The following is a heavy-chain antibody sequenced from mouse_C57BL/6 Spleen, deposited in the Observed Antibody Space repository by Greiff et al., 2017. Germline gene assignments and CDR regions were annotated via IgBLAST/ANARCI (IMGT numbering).Heavy chain of an antibody. Sequence: VQLVESGAELARPGASVKLSCKASGYTFTSYGISWVKQRTGQGLEWIGEIYPRSGNNYSNEKFKGKATLTADKSSSTAYMELRSLTSEDSAVYFCAREGPYDYDYAMDYWGQGTSGTVSS. CDR2: IYPRSGNN. D-gene: IGHD2-4*01. J-gene: IGHJ4*01. V-gene: IGHV1-81*01. CDR1: GYTFTSYG. CDR3: AREGPYDYDYAMDY.